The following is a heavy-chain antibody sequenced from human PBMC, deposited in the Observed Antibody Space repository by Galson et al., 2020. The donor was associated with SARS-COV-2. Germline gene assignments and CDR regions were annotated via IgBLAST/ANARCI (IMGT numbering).Heavy chain of an antibody. J-gene: IGHJ4*02. D-gene: IGHD6-13*01. V-gene: IGHV3-15*01. Sequence: GGSLRLSCAASGFTFTTAWMSWVRQTPGKGLEWVRRIIPKTLGGTTDYAAPVKGRFTISRDDSTNMLYLQMNSLRTDDTAVYYCTTGGPLPPENSWSFDYWGQGSLVAVSS. CDR2: IIPKTLGGTT. CDR1: GFTFTTAW. CDR3: TTGGPLPPENSWSFDY.